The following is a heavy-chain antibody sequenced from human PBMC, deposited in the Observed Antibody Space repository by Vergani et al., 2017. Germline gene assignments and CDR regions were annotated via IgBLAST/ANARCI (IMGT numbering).Heavy chain of an antibody. CDR1: GGSISSYY. CDR3: ASGDSGSGPFDY. Sequence: QVQLQESGPGLVKPSETLSLTCTVSGGSISSYYWSWIRQPPGKGLEWIGYIYYSGSTNYNPSLKSRVTISVDTSKNQFSLKLSSVTAADTAVYYCASGDSGSGPFDYWGQGTLVTVSS. CDR2: IYYSGST. V-gene: IGHV4-59*08. J-gene: IGHJ4*02. D-gene: IGHD1-26*01.